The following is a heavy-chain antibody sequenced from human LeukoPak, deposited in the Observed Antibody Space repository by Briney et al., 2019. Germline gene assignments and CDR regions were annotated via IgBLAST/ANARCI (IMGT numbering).Heavy chain of an antibody. Sequence: SETLSLACTVSGDSIGSGGYYWSRIRQPPGKGLEWIGYIFHSGSTYYNPSLKSRVSISVDTSKNQFSLGLSSMTAADTAVYYCASIGVVDSWGQGTLVTVSS. CDR3: ASIGVVDS. J-gene: IGHJ4*02. D-gene: IGHD6-19*01. V-gene: IGHV4-30-2*01. CDR1: GDSIGSGGYY. CDR2: IFHSGST.